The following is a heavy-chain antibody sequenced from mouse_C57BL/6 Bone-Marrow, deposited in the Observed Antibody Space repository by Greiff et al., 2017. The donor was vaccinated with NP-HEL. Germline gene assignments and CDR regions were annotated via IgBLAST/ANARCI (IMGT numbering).Heavy chain of an antibody. J-gene: IGHJ1*03. V-gene: IGHV1-81*01. CDR1: GYTFTSYG. CDR3: ARGRYYGSSFYWYFGV. Sequence: QVQLQQSGAELARPGASVKLSCKASGYTFTSYGISWVKQRTGQGLEWIGEIYPRSGNTYYNEKFKGKATLTADKSSSTAYMELRSLTSEDSAVYFCARGRYYGSSFYWYFGVWGTGTTVTVSS. D-gene: IGHD1-1*01. CDR2: IYPRSGNT.